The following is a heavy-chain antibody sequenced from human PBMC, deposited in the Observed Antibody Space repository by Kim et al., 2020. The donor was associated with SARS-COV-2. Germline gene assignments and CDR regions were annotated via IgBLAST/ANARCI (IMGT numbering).Heavy chain of an antibody. V-gene: IGHV1-69*04. CDR1: GGTFSSYA. CDR3: AGGSGSYQYYYYYYGMDV. D-gene: IGHD3-10*01. Sequence: SVKVSCKASGGTFSSYAISWVRQAPGQGLEWMGRIIPILGIANYAQKFQGRVTITADKSTSTAYMELSSLRSEDTAVYYCAGGSGSYQYYYYYYGMDVWGQGTTVTVSS. CDR2: IIPILGIA. J-gene: IGHJ6*02.